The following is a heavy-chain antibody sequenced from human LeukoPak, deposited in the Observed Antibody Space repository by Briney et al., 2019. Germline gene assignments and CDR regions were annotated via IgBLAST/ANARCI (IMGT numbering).Heavy chain of an antibody. CDR3: ARDSLAMITFGGVIVSHDYYYYYMDV. V-gene: IGHV4-39*07. J-gene: IGHJ6*03. D-gene: IGHD3-16*02. CDR2: IYYSGST. Sequence: PSETLSLTCTVSGGSISSSSYYWGWIRQPPGKGLEWIGSIYYSGSTYYNPSLKSRVTISVDTSKNQFSLKLSSVTAADTAVYYCARDSLAMITFGGVIVSHDYYYYYMDVWGKGTTVTVSS. CDR1: GGSISSSSYY.